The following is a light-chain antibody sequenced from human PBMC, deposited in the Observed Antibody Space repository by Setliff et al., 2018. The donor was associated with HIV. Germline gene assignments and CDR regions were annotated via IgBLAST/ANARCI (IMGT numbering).Light chain of an antibody. V-gene: IGLV2-14*01. CDR3: SSYTTNTYV. J-gene: IGLJ1*01. Sequence: QSVLTQPASVSGSPGQSITISCTGTSSDVGGYNYVSWYQQHPGKAPKLIIYEVSYRPLGLSNRFSGSKSGNTASLTISGLQADDEADYYCSSYTTNTYVFGTGTKV. CDR1: SSDVGGYNY. CDR2: EVS.